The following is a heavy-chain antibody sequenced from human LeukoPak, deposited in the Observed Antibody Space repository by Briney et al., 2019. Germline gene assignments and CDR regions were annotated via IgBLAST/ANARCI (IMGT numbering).Heavy chain of an antibody. CDR2: IYHSGST. CDR1: GGSISSGGYS. Sequence: SETLSLTRAVSGGSISSGGYSWSWIRQPPGTGLEWIGYIYHSGSTYYNPSLKSRVTISVDRSKNQFSLKLSSVTAADTAVYYCARESTMVRGGIDWGQGTLVTVSS. J-gene: IGHJ4*02. V-gene: IGHV4-30-2*01. CDR3: ARESTMVRGGID. D-gene: IGHD3-10*01.